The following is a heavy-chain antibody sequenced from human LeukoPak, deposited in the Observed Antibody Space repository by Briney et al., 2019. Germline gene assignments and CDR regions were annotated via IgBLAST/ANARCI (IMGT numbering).Heavy chain of an antibody. CDR3: AGRRDGYNPGTYYLDY. Sequence: KPSETLSLTCAVYGGSFSGYYWSWIRQPPGKGLEWIGEINHNGSTNYNPSLKSRVTISVDTSKNQFSLKLSSVTAADTAVYYCAGRRDGYNPGTYYLDYWGQGTLVTVSS. J-gene: IGHJ4*02. CDR2: INHNGST. CDR1: GGSFSGYY. V-gene: IGHV4-34*01. D-gene: IGHD5-24*01.